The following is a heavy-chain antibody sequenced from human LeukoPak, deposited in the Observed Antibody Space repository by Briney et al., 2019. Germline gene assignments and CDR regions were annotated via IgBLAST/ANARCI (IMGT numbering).Heavy chain of an antibody. CDR1: GGTFSSYA. CDR2: IIPILGIA. D-gene: IGHD4-17*01. CDR3: ARDNPDGDSPGGY. Sequence: SVKVSCKASGGTFSSYAISWVRQAPGQGLEWMGRIIPILGIANYAQKFQGRVTITADKSTSTAYMELSSLRSEDTAVYYCARDNPDGDSPGGYWGQGTLVTVSS. V-gene: IGHV1-69*04. J-gene: IGHJ4*02.